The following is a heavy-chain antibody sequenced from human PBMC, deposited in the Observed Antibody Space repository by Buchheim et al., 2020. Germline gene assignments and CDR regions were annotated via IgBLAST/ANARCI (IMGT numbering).Heavy chain of an antibody. V-gene: IGHV4-59*08. CDR1: GGSISSYY. J-gene: IGHJ6*02. D-gene: IGHD3-3*01. Sequence: QVQLQESGPGLVKPSETLSLTCTVSGGSISSYYWSWIRQPPGKGLEWIGYIYYSGSTNYNPSLKSRVTISVDTSKNQFSLKLSSVTAADTAVYYCASVSDFWSGLDVWGQGTT. CDR3: ASVSDFWSGLDV. CDR2: IYYSGST.